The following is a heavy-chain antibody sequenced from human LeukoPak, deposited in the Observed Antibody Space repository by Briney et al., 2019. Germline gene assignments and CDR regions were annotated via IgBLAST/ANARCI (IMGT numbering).Heavy chain of an antibody. CDR2: IKQDGSEK. CDR1: GFTFSSYW. Sequence: GSLRLSCAASGFTFSSYWMSWVRQAPGKGLEWVANIKQDGSEKYYVDSVKGRFTISRDNAKNSLYLQMNSLRAEDTAGYYCARVHYDFWSGYKNFDYWGQGTLVTVSS. D-gene: IGHD3-3*01. CDR3: ARVHYDFWSGYKNFDY. J-gene: IGHJ4*02. V-gene: IGHV3-7*01.